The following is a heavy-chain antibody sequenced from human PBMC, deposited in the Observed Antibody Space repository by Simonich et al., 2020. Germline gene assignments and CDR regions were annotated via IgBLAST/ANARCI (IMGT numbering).Heavy chain of an antibody. D-gene: IGHD7-27*01. V-gene: IGHV1-2*02. Sequence: QVQLVQSGAEVKKPGASVKVSCKASGYTFTGYYMHWVRQAPGQGLEWMGWSNPNSGGTNYAQKVQGRVTMTRDTSISTAYMELSRLRSDDTAVYYCARGALTGDYYYMDVWGKVTTVTVSS. J-gene: IGHJ6*03. CDR3: ARGALTGDYYYMDV. CDR2: SNPNSGGT. CDR1: GYTFTGYY.